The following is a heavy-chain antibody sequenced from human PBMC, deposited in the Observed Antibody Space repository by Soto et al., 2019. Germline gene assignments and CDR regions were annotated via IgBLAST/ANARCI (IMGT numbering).Heavy chain of an antibody. CDR2: IYYSGST. Sequence: QLQLQEAGPGLVKPSETLSLTCTVSGGSISSSTYYWGWIRQPPGKGLEWIGSIYYSGSTYYNPSLKSRVTISVDTFRNQFSLKLSSVTAADTAVYYGARPMVRGVYDAFDIWGQGTMVTVSS. D-gene: IGHD3-10*01. CDR1: GGSISSSTYY. J-gene: IGHJ3*02. CDR3: ARPMVRGVYDAFDI. V-gene: IGHV4-39*01.